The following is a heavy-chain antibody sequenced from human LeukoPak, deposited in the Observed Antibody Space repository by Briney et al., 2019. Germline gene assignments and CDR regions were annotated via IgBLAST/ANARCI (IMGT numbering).Heavy chain of an antibody. CDR1: GGSISSYY. J-gene: IGHJ4*02. V-gene: IGHV4-59*08. D-gene: IGHD3-9*01. CDR2: IYYSGST. Sequence: SETLSLTCTVSGGSISSYYWSWIRQPPGKGQEWIGYIYYSGSTNYNPSLKSRVTISVDTSKNQFSLKLSSVTAADTAVYYCARQGLRYFDWLFDYWGQGTLVTVSS. CDR3: ARQGLRYFDWLFDY.